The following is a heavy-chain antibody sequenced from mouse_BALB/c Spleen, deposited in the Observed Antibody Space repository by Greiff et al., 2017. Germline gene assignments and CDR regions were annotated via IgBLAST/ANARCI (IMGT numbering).Heavy chain of an antibody. J-gene: IGHJ1*01. D-gene: IGHD1-1*01. CDR1: GFSLTSYG. CDR3: ARGGYYGSNRYWYFDV. V-gene: IGHV2-2*02. CDR2: LWSGGST. Sequence: QVQLKESGPGLVQPSQSLSITCTVSGFSLTSYGVHWVRQSPGKGLEWLGVLWSGGSTDYNAAFISRLSISKDNSKSQVFFKMNSLQANDTAIYYCARGGYYGSNRYWYFDVWGAGTTVTVSS.